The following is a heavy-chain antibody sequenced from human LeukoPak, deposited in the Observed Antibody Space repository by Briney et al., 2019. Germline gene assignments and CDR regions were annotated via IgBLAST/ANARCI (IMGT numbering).Heavy chain of an antibody. CDR2: IYTSGST. D-gene: IGHD3-10*01. CDR1: GGSISSYY. J-gene: IGHJ6*03. Sequence: SETLSLTCTVSGGSISSYYWSWIRQPAGKGLEWIGRIYTSGSTNYNPSLKRRVPMSVDTSKNQFSLKLSSVTAADTAVYYCARAVGSGSFQTYYYYMDVWGKGTTVTISS. V-gene: IGHV4-4*07. CDR3: ARAVGSGSFQTYYYYMDV.